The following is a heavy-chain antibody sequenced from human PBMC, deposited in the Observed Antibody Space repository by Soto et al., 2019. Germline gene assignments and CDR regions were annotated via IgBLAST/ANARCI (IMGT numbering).Heavy chain of an antibody. J-gene: IGHJ6*02. V-gene: IGHV3-13*01. CDR2: IGTAGDT. CDR3: ARAPCCLVGATGYGMDV. D-gene: IGHD1-26*01. Sequence: EVQLVESGGGLVQPGGSLRLSCAASGFTFSSYDMHWVRQATGKGLEWVSAIGTAGDTYYPGSVKGRFTISRENAKNSLYLQMNSLRAGDTAVYYCARAPCCLVGATGYGMDVWGQGTTVTVSS. CDR1: GFTFSSYD.